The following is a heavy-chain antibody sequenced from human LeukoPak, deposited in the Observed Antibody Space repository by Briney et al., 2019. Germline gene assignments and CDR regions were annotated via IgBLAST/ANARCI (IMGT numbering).Heavy chain of an antibody. D-gene: IGHD4-23*01. CDR2: IRYDGSNK. CDR1: GFTFSSYG. V-gene: IGHV3-30*02. Sequence: GGSLRLSCAASGFTFSSYGMHWVRQAPGKGLEWVAFIRYDGSNKYYADSVKGRFTISRDNSKNTLYLQMNSLRAEDTAVYYCAKPPTVVTYLDYWGQGTLVTVSS. CDR3: AKPPTVVTYLDY. J-gene: IGHJ4*02.